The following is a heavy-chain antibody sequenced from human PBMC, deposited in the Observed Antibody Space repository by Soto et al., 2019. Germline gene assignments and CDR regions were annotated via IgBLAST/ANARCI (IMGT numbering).Heavy chain of an antibody. D-gene: IGHD3-9*01. J-gene: IGHJ6*02. CDR1: GFTFSSYD. V-gene: IGHV3-13*01. Sequence: GGSLRLSCAASGFTFSSYDMHWVRQATGKGLEWVSAIGTAGDTYYPGSVKGRFTISRENAKNSLYLQMNSLRAEDTAVYYCARDRRYYDILTGYYYYYGMDVWGQGTTVTVS. CDR3: ARDRRYYDILTGYYYYYGMDV. CDR2: IGTAGDT.